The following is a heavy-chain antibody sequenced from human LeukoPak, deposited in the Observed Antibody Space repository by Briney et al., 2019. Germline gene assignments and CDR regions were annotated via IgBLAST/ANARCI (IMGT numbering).Heavy chain of an antibody. CDR2: ISGSGGTT. J-gene: IGHJ4*02. V-gene: IGHV3-23*01. CDR1: GFTLSRYV. CDR3: PKTMVRGVIIPLDS. Sequence: GGSLRHSCVATGFTLSRYVRRSVRPPPWKGLEWVSAISGSGGTTYYAGSLRGGFTISRDNSKKKHYLQINRLREKDTALYVFPKTMVRGVIIPLDSWGQGTLVTVSS. D-gene: IGHD3-10*01.